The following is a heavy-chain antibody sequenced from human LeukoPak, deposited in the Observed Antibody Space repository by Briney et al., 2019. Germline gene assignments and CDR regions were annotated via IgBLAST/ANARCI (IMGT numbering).Heavy chain of an antibody. J-gene: IGHJ4*02. CDR1: GFTFSSYG. Sequence: GGSLRLSCAASGFTFSSYGMHWVRQAPGKGLEWVAFIRYDGSNKYYADSVKGRFTISRDNSKNTLYLQMNSLRAEDTAVYYCARARGLGSGWPFDYWGQGTLVTVSS. D-gene: IGHD6-19*01. V-gene: IGHV3-30*02. CDR3: ARARGLGSGWPFDY. CDR2: IRYDGSNK.